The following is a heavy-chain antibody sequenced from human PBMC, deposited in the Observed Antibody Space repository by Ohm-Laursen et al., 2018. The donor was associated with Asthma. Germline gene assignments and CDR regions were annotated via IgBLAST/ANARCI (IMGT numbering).Heavy chain of an antibody. J-gene: IGHJ4*02. CDR1: GFTFSHYG. D-gene: IGHD6-13*01. CDR2: ISYDGNNE. V-gene: IGHV3-30*18. CDR3: AKNAYTSSWYLDY. Sequence: SLRLSCAASGFTFSHYGIHWVRQAPGKGLEWVTFISYDGNNENYLDSVKGRFTISRDNSKNTLYLQMNSLRAEDTAMYYCAKNAYTSSWYLDYWGQGTLVTVSS.